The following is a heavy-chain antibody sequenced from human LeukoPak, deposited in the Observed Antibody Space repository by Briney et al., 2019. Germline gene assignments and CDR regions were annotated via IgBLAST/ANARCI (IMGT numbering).Heavy chain of an antibody. J-gene: IGHJ4*02. D-gene: IGHD3-22*01. V-gene: IGHV4-39*07. CDR2: IYYSGST. CDR1: GGSISSSSYY. CDR3: AHDSSGYYGVDY. Sequence: SETLSLTCTVSGGSISSSSYYWGWIRQPPGTGLEWIGSIYYSGSTYYNPSLKSRVTISVDTSKNQFSLKLSSVTAADTAVCYCAHDSSGYYGVDYWGQGTLVTVSS.